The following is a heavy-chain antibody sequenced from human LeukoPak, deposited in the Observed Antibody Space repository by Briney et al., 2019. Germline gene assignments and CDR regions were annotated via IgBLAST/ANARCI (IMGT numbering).Heavy chain of an antibody. D-gene: IGHD1-1*01. Sequence: RAGGSLRLSCAASGFTFNTYWMSWVRQAPGKGLEWVSSISSSSSNIYYADSVKGRFTISRDNAKNSLYLQMNSLRVEDTAVYYCARCTTGRTFGSLREIKRSREIDYWGQGTLVTVSS. V-gene: IGHV3-21*01. CDR3: ARCTTGRTFGSLREIKRSREIDY. CDR1: GFTFNTYW. J-gene: IGHJ4*02. CDR2: ISSSSSNI.